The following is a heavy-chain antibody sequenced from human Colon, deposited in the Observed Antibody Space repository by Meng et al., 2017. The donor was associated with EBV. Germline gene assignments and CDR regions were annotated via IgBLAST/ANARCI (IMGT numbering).Heavy chain of an antibody. Sequence: ESVPGRGLPPQTLARACSVSGGTLTSRGYYLNLLRQLPEKWLGWFGQVYYTGRAFSPPSLKSPITISFDRSKNQFSLTLRSLTAADTAVDYCARVSSGWNYFDYWGQGTLVTVSS. D-gene: IGHD6-19*01. CDR1: GGTLTSRGYY. V-gene: IGHV4-31*01. CDR2: VYYTGRA. CDR3: ARVSSGWNYFDY. J-gene: IGHJ4*02.